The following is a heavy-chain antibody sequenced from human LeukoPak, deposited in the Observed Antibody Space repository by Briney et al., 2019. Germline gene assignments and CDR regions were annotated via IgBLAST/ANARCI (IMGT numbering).Heavy chain of an antibody. D-gene: IGHD6-19*01. CDR3: ARARTIPGYSSGWYRWFDP. J-gene: IGHJ5*02. V-gene: IGHV4-4*02. Sequence: SETLSLTCAVSGGSIISGNWWSWVRQPPGKGLEWIGEIYHSGRANYNPSLKSRVTISLDKSKNQFSLNLSSVTAADTAVYYCARARTIPGYSSGWYRWFDPWGQGTLVTVSS. CDR2: IYHSGRA. CDR1: GGSIISGNW.